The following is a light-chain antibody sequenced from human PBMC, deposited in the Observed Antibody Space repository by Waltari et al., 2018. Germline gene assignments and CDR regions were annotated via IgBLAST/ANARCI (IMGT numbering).Light chain of an antibody. Sequence: QSVLTQPPSVSGAPGQRVTISCTGSGSNIGAGYDAHWYQHLPGTAPKLLMYANSNRPSGFPYRFSGSKSATSASLAITGLQSEDEADYYCQSHDRSLSGLVIFGGGTKLTVL. CDR3: QSHDRSLSGLVI. CDR2: ANS. J-gene: IGLJ2*01. V-gene: IGLV1-40*01. CDR1: GSNIGAGYD.